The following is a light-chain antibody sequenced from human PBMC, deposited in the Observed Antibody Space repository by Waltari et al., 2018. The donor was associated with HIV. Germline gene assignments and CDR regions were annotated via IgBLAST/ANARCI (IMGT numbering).Light chain of an antibody. CDR3: MQSLQSLT. V-gene: IGKV2-28*01. Sequence: IGMTQWPLSLPVTPGEPASLSSRSRQSRLHSDGYNFLDWYLQKPGQSPQVLIYLGSYRASWVPDRFSGFGSGTDFKLEISRVEAEDVGIYYCMQSLQSLTFGGRTTVEIK. J-gene: IGKJ4*01. CDR2: LGS. CDR1: QSRLHSDGYNF.